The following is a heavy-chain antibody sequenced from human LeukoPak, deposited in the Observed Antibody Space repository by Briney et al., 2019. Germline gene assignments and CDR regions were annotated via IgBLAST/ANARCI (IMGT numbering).Heavy chain of an antibody. CDR3: ARGPPYDILTGYYDY. V-gene: IGHV1-2*02. J-gene: IGHJ4*02. D-gene: IGHD3-9*01. CDR2: INPNSGGT. Sequence: ASVKVSCKASGYTFTGYYMHWVRQAPGQGLEWMGWINPNSGGTNYAQKFQGRVTMTRDTSISTAYMELSRLRSDDPAVYYCARGPPYDILTGYYDYWGQGTLVTVSS. CDR1: GYTFTGYY.